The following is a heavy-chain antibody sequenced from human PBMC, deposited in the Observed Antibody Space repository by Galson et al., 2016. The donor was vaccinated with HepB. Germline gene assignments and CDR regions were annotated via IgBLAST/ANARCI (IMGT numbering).Heavy chain of an antibody. CDR3: ARDGRRGYDMDV. J-gene: IGHJ6*02. V-gene: IGHV3-23*01. Sequence: SLRLSCAASGFTFSSYWMHWVRQAPGKGLEWVSGISAGGGSTHYADSVKGRFTISRDNSKNTLYLQMNSLRDEDTAVYYCARDGRRGYDMDVWGQGTTVTVSS. CDR1: GFTFSSYW. CDR2: ISAGGGST.